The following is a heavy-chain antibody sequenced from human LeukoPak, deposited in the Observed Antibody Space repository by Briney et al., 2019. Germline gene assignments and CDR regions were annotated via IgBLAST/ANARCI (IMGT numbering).Heavy chain of an antibody. CDR2: IYDSEST. J-gene: IGHJ2*01. D-gene: IGHD2-2*02. V-gene: IGHV4-59*12. CDR1: GGSISSYY. CDR3: ARDPAYCSSTSCYRRSYWYFDL. Sequence: SETLSLTCTVSGGSISSYYWSWIRQPPGKGLEWIGYIYDSESTNYNPSLKSRVTILIDTSKNQFSLKLSSVTAADTAVYYCARDPAYCSSTSCYRRSYWYFDLWGRGTLVTVSS.